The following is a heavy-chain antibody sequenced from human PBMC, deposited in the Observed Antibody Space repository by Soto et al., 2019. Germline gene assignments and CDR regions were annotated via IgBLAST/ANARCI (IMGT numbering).Heavy chain of an antibody. V-gene: IGHV4-4*07. CDR1: GGSISSYY. CDR2: IYTSGST. CDR3: AGDRHSIAAVGTGWFDP. D-gene: IGHD6-13*01. Sequence: LSLTCTVSGGSISSYYWSWIRQPAGKGLEWIGRIYTSGSTNYNPSLKSRVTMSVDTSKKQFSLKLISVPAADTAVYYCAGDRHSIAAVGTGWFDPGGQGNLGGVS. J-gene: IGHJ5*02.